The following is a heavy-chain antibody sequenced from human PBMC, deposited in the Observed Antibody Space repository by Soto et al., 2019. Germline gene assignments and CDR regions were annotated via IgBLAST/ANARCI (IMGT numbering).Heavy chain of an antibody. J-gene: IGHJ6*03. CDR2: INSDGSST. V-gene: IGHV3-74*01. CDR3: ALSPDYYYYYYMDV. CDR1: GFTFSSYW. Sequence: SLRLSCAASGFTFSSYWMHWVRQAPGKGLVWVSRINSDGSSTSYADSVKGRFTISRDNAKNTLYLQMNSLRAEDTAVYYCALSPDYYYYYYMDVWGKGTTVTVSS.